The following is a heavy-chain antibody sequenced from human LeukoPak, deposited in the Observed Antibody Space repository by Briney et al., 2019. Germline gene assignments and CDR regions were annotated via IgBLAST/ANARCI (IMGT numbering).Heavy chain of an antibody. Sequence: PGGSLRLSCAASGFTFSTYWMSWVRQAPGKGLEWVANIKQDGSDKYYVDSVKGRFTISRDNAKNSLFLQKNSLRAEDTAVYYCARVRCSSNSCFPDYWGQGTLVTVSS. V-gene: IGHV3-7*01. CDR3: ARVRCSSNSCFPDY. CDR1: GFTFSTYW. J-gene: IGHJ4*02. CDR2: IKQDGSDK. D-gene: IGHD2-2*01.